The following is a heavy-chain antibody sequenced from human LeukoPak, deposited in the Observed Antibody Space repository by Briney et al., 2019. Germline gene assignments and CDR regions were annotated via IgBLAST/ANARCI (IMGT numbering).Heavy chain of an antibody. V-gene: IGHV4-31*03. CDR1: GGSISSGGYY. CDR3: ARGHSSSWYWDY. CDR2: IYYSGST. D-gene: IGHD6-13*01. J-gene: IGHJ4*02. Sequence: SETLSLTCTVSGGSISSGGYYWSWIRQHPGKGLEWIGHIYYSGSTYYNPSLKSRVTISVDTSKNQFSLKLSSVTAADTAVYYCARGHSSSWYWDYWGQGTLVTVSS.